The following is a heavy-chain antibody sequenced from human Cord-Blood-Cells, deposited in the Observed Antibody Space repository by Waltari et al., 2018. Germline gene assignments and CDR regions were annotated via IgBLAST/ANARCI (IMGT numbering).Heavy chain of an antibody. CDR3: ARVWSEYSSSFDY. Sequence: QVQLVQSGAEVKKPGASVKVSCKASGYTFTGYYMHWVRQAPGQGLEWMGWINPNSGGTNYAQKVQGRVTMTRDTSISTAYMELSRLRSDDTAVYYCARVWSEYSSSFDYWGQGTLVTVSS. CDR2: INPNSGGT. J-gene: IGHJ4*02. V-gene: IGHV1-2*02. D-gene: IGHD6-6*01. CDR1: GYTFTGYY.